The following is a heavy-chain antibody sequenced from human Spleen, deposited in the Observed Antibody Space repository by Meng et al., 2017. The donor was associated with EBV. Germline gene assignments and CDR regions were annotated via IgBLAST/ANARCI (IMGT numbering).Heavy chain of an antibody. CDR2: IYYSGST. D-gene: IGHD5-18*01. J-gene: IGHJ4*02. V-gene: IGHV4-30-4*01. CDR1: GASVSSGGYY. CDR3: ARTAMVRYFDY. Sequence: QVQLQESGPGLLKPSGTLSLTCAVCGASVSSGGYYWSWIRQPPGKGLEWIGYIYYSGSTYYNPSLKSRVTISVDTSKNQFSLKLSSVTAADTAVYYCARTAMVRYFDYWGQGTLVTVSS.